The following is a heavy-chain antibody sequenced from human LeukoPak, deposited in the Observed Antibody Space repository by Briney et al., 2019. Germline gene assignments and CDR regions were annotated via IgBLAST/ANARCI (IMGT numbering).Heavy chain of an antibody. CDR2: INPNSGGT. D-gene: IGHD6-19*01. Sequence: ASVKVSCKASGYTFTDYYTHWVRQAPGQGLEWMGWINPNSGGTNYAQKFRGRVTMTRDTSISTAYMELSRLTSDDTAVYYCAREWVAVVDFDYWGQGTLVTVSS. J-gene: IGHJ4*02. CDR3: AREWVAVVDFDY. V-gene: IGHV1-2*02. CDR1: GYTFTDYY.